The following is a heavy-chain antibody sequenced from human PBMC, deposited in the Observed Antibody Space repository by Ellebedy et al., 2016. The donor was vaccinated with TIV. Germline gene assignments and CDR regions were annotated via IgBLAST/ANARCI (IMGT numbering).Heavy chain of an antibody. CDR3: AGAPYYDFWSGLGYFDY. V-gene: IGHV4-34*01. CDR2: INHSGST. J-gene: IGHJ4*02. CDR1: GGSFSGYY. Sequence: SETLSLTXAVYGGSFSGYYWSWIRQPPGKGLEWIGEINHSGSTNYNPSLKSRVTMSADTSKNQFSLKLSSVTAADTAVYYCAGAPYYDFWSGLGYFDYWGQGTLVTVSS. D-gene: IGHD3-3*01.